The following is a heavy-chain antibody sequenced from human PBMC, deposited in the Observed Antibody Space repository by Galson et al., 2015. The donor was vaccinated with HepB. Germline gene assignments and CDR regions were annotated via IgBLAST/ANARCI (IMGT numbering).Heavy chain of an antibody. J-gene: IGHJ6*03. CDR3: ARERSDYYYMDV. V-gene: IGHV1-69*01. Sequence: SCKASGGTFSSYAISWVRQAPGQGLEWMGGIIPIFGTANYAQKFQGRVTITADESTSTAYMELSSLRSEDTAVYYCARERSDYYYMDVWGKGTTVTVSS. CDR2: IIPIFGTA. CDR1: GGTFSSYA.